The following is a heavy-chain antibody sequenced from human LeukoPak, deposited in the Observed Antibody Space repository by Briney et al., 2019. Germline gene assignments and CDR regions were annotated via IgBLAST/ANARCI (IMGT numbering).Heavy chain of an antibody. D-gene: IGHD4/OR15-4a*01. CDR3: ARTTMVYDN. V-gene: IGHV3-48*04. Sequence: QAGGSLRLSCAASGFTFSSFSMNWVRQAPGKGLEWVSYISSSGNTIYYSDSVKGRFTISRDNAKNTLYLQMNSLKAEDTAVYYCARTTMVYDNWGQGTLVTVSS. CDR1: GFTFSSFS. CDR2: ISSSGNTI. J-gene: IGHJ4*02.